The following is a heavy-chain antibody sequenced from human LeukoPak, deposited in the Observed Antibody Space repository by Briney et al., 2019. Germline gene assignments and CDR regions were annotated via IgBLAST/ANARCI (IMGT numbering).Heavy chain of an antibody. CDR2: ISGSSSYI. J-gene: IGHJ4*02. V-gene: IGHV3-21*01. D-gene: IGHD3-22*01. Sequence: GGSLRLSCAASGFTFKTYTMNWVRQAPGKGLEWVSSISGSSSYIYYGDALKGRFTISRDNSKNTLYLQMSSLRAEDTAVYYCAKISIHDSSPYIDSWGQGTLVTVSS. CDR1: GFTFKTYT. CDR3: AKISIHDSSPYIDS.